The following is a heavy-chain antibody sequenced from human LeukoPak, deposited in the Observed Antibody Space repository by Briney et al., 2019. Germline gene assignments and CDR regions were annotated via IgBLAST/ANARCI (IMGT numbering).Heavy chain of an antibody. J-gene: IGHJ4*02. D-gene: IGHD6-6*01. CDR1: GFTFGSYA. V-gene: IGHV3-23*01. Sequence: GGSLRLSCAASGFTFGSYAMSWVRQAPGKGLEWVSAISGSGGSTYYADSVKGRFTISRDNSKNTLYLQMNSLRAEDTAVYYCARGKDSSSSDYWGQGTLVTVSS. CDR2: ISGSGGST. CDR3: ARGKDSSSSDY.